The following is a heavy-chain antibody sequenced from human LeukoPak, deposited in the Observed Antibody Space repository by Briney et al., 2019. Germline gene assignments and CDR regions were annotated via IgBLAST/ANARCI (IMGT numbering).Heavy chain of an antibody. CDR3: AGDGYSGNYYYYFDF. CDR1: GYSFTGYY. CDR2: INPDSGGT. D-gene: IGHD1-26*01. Sequence: GSSVKVSCKACGYSFTGYYMHWLRQAAGQGLEWVGWINPDSGGTNYAQKFQGRVTMTRDTSTSTVYMQLSRLRSDDTAVYYCAGDGYSGNYYYYFDFWGQGTLVTVSS. J-gene: IGHJ4*02. V-gene: IGHV1-2*02.